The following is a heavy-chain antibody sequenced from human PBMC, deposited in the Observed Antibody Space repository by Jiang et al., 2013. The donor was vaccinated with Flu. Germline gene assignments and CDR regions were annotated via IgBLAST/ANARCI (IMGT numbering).Heavy chain of an antibody. CDR2: IYWDDDT. CDR1: GFSLTTSGVG. Sequence: KPTQTLTLTCTFSGFSLTTSGVGVGWIRQPPGKALEFLALIYWDDDTRYRPSLKNRLTITKDTSKNQVVLTMTNVDPVVTISADKSISTAYLQWSSLKASDTAMYYCARLTETGTGAFDIWGQGTMVTVSS. CDR3: SISTAYLQWSSLKASDTAMYYCARLTETGTGAFDI. V-gene: IGHV2-5*02. J-gene: IGHJ3*02. D-gene: IGHD1-1*01.